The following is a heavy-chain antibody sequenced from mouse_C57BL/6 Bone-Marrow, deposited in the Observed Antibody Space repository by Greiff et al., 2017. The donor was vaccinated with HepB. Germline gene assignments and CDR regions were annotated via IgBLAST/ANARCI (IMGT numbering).Heavy chain of an antibody. D-gene: IGHD4-1*01. V-gene: IGHV1-69*01. J-gene: IGHJ3*01. CDR3: ASELGPCAY. CDR2: IDPSDSYT. CDR1: GYTFTSYW. Sequence: QVQLQQSGAELVMPGASVKLSCKASGYTFTSYWMHWVKQRPGQGLEWIGEIDPSDSYTNYNQKFKGKSTLTVDKSSSTAYMQLSSLTSEDSAVYYCASELGPCAYWGQETLVTVS.